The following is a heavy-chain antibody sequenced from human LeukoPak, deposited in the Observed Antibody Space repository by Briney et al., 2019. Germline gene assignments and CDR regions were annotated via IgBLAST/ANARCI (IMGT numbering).Heavy chain of an antibody. J-gene: IGHJ5*02. V-gene: IGHV4-59*01. D-gene: IGHD2-15*01. CDR3: SRHTGGSVRGNFDP. CDR1: GGSIRNCM. Sequence: SETLSHTRRHSGGSIRNCMWRALRPPPRKGLGWMGYIYYTGSTNFNPSLKSRVTMSVHTASNQFSLPYISVTAADAAVTAGSRHTGGSVRGNFDPWGQGTLVTVSS. CDR2: IYYTGST.